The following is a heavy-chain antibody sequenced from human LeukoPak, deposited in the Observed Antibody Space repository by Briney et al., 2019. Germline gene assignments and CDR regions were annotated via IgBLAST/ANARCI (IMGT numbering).Heavy chain of an antibody. CDR3: ARVHSRAVAPRNGDWFDP. Sequence: GASVKVSCKASGYTFTGYYMHWVRQAPGQGLEWMGWINPNSGGTNYAQKFQGRVTMTRDTSISTAYMGLSRLRSDDTAVYYCARVHSRAVAPRNGDWFDPWGQGTLVTVSS. V-gene: IGHV1-2*02. J-gene: IGHJ5*02. D-gene: IGHD6-19*01. CDR1: GYTFTGYY. CDR2: INPNSGGT.